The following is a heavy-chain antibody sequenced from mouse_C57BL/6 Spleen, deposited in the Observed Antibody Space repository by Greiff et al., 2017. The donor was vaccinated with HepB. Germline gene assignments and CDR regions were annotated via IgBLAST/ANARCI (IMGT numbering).Heavy chain of an antibody. CDR1: GFTFSNYW. Sequence: EVQGVESGGGLVQPGGSMKLSCVASGFTFSNYWMNWVRQSPEKGLEWVAQIRLKSDNYATHYAESVKGRFTISRDDSKSSVYLQMNNLRAEDTGIYYCTGGGITTVVEDSYWYFDVWGTGTTVTVSS. J-gene: IGHJ1*03. D-gene: IGHD1-1*01. CDR2: IRLKSDNYAT. V-gene: IGHV6-3*01. CDR3: TGGGITTVVEDSYWYFDV.